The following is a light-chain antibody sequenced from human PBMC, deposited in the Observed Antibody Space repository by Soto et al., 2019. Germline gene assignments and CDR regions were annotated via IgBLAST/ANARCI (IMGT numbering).Light chain of an antibody. CDR3: QSYDSSMTGYV. J-gene: IGLJ1*01. CDR2: GNS. Sequence: SVLTPPPSVSGAPGQRVAISCTGSSPKIGACYDVPWYLQPPGAAPKLLIYGNSNRPSGVPDRFSGSKSGTSASLAISGLQAEDEADYYCQSYDSSMTGYVFVTGTKVIIL. CDR1: SPKIGACYD. V-gene: IGLV1-40*01.